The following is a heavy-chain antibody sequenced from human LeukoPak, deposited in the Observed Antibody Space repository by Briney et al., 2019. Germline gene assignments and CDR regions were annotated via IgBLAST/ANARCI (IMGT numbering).Heavy chain of an antibody. CDR2: ISGSGGST. V-gene: IGHV3-23*01. CDR3: AKEPLKDYDFWSGYPY. CDR1: GFTFSSYA. Sequence: GGSLRLSCAAPGFTFSSYAMSWVRQAPGKGLEWVSAISGSGGSTYYADSVKGRFTISRDNSKNTLYLHMNSLRAEDTAVYYCAKEPLKDYDFWSGYPYWGQGTLVTVSS. D-gene: IGHD3-3*01. J-gene: IGHJ4*02.